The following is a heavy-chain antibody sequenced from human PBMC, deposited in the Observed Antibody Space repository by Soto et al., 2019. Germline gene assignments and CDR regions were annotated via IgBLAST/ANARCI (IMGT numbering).Heavy chain of an antibody. CDR2: IWYDGSNK. D-gene: IGHD3-22*01. V-gene: IGHV3-33*01. CDR1: GFTFSSYG. Sequence: QVQLVESGGGVVQPGRSLRLSCAASGFTFSSYGMHWVRQAPGKGLEWVAVIWYDGSNKYYTDSVKGRFTISRDNSQNTLYLQMNSLRAEDTAVYYCATGNYESSGFVDYWGQGTLVTVSS. CDR3: ATGNYESSGFVDY. J-gene: IGHJ4*02.